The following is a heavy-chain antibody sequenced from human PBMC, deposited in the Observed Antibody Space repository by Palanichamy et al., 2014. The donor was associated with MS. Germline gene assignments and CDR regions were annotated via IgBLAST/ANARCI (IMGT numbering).Heavy chain of an antibody. V-gene: IGHV3-21*01. D-gene: IGHD1-26*01. Sequence: EVQLVESGGGLVKPGGSLRLSCAASGFTFSSYSMNWVRQAPGKGLEWVSSISSSSSSINYADSVKGRFTISRDNARNSLYLQMNSLRAEDTTIYYCAREGSGSDYHYYGMDVWGQGTTVTVSS. CDR2: ISSSSSSI. CDR1: GFTFSSYS. CDR3: AREGSGSDYHYYGMDV. J-gene: IGHJ6*02.